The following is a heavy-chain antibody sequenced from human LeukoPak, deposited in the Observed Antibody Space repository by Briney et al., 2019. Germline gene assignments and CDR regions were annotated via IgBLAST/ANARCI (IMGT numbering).Heavy chain of an antibody. J-gene: IGHJ4*02. CDR3: AKAAAAEALDY. V-gene: IGHV3-30*18. CDR2: ISYDGSNK. CDR1: GFTFSSYG. D-gene: IGHD6-13*01. Sequence: GGSLRLSCAASGFTFSSYGMHSVRQAPGKGLEWVAVISYDGSNKYYADSVKGRFTISRDNSKNTLYLQMNSLRAEDTAVYYCAKAAAAEALDYWGQGTLVTVSS.